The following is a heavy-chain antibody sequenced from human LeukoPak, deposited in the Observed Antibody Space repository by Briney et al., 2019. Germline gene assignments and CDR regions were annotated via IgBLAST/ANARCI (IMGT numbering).Heavy chain of an antibody. J-gene: IGHJ4*02. CDR3: ARGGIVGATPFDY. V-gene: IGHV1-3*01. CDR2: INAGNGNT. CDR1: GYTFTSYA. D-gene: IGHD1-26*01. Sequence: VASVKVSCKASGYTFTSYAMHWVRQAPGQRLEWMGWINAGNGNTKYSQKFQGRVTITRNTSISTAYMELSSLRSEDTAVYYCARGGIVGATPFDYWGQGTLVTVSS.